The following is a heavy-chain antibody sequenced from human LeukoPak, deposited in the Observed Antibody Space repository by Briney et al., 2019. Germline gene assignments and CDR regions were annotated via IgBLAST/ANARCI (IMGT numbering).Heavy chain of an antibody. CDR3: AVHGWDDAFDI. CDR1: GFTFSSYE. CDR2: ISSSGSTI. V-gene: IGHV3-48*03. Sequence: PGGSLRLSCAASGFTFSSYEMNWVRQAPGKGLEWVSYISSSGSTIYYAASVKGGFTISRDNAKNSLYLQMNSLRAEDTAVYYCAVHGWDDAFDIWGQGTMVTVSS. J-gene: IGHJ3*02. D-gene: IGHD6-19*01.